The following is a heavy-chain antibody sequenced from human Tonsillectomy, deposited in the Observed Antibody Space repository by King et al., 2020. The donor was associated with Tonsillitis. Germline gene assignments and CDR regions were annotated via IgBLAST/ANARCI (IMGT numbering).Heavy chain of an antibody. J-gene: IGHJ6*02. CDR2: ISGSGGST. CDR3: AKSGGYDLYYYYGMDV. Sequence: VQLVESGGGLVQPGGSLRLSCVASGFTFSIYAMSWVRQAPGKGLEWVSAISGSGGSTYYADSVKGRFTISRDSSKNTLYLQMNSLRAEDTAVYYCAKSGGYDLYYYYGMDVWGQGTTVTVSS. CDR1: GFTFSIYA. V-gene: IGHV3-23*04. D-gene: IGHD5-12*01.